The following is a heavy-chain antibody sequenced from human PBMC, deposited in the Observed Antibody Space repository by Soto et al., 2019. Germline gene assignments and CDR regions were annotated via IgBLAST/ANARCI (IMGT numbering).Heavy chain of an antibody. V-gene: IGHV3-33*01. J-gene: IGHJ4*02. CDR2: IWYDGSNE. CDR1: GFALSSFD. CDR3: ARDALVRGGHPPAY. D-gene: IGHD3-10*01. Sequence: QVQLAESGGGVVQSGRSLRLSCAASGFALSSFDMHWVRQAPGKGLEWVAVIWYDGSNEYYADSVKGRFTISRDNSKNKLYLQMNSLRVEDTAVYYCARDALVRGGHPPAYWCQGTLVTVSS.